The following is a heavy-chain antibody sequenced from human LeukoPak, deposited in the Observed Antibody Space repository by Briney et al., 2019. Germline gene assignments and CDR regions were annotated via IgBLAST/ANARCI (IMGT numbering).Heavy chain of an antibody. CDR3: ARRSYGYYGLRY. J-gene: IGHJ4*02. V-gene: IGHV4-59*12. D-gene: IGHD5-18*01. CDR2: IYYSGST. CDR1: GGSISSYY. Sequence: PSETLSLTCTVSGGSISSYYWSWIRQPPGKGLEWIGYIYYSGSTNYNPSLKSRVTISVDTSKNQFSLKLNSVTAADTAVYYCARRSYGYYGLRYWGQGTLVTVSS.